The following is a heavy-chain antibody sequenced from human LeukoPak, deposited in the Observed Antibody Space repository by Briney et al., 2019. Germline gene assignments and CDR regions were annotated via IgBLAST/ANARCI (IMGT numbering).Heavy chain of an antibody. Sequence: GASVKVSCNPYGYSFTLYGISWVRQAPGQGLEWMGWISGFNDDTKIAQGFQGRLTVTKDTSTSTAYMELRGLRSDDTAVYYCARARDPNGYCSGGSCYLSWFDPWGQGTLVTVSS. J-gene: IGHJ5*02. CDR2: ISGFNDDT. D-gene: IGHD2-15*01. V-gene: IGHV1-18*01. CDR3: ARARDPNGYCSGGSCYLSWFDP. CDR1: GYSFTLYG.